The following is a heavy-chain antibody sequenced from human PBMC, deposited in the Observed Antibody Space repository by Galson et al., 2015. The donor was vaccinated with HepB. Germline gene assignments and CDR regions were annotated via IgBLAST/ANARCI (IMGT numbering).Heavy chain of an antibody. CDR2: IWYDGSNK. D-gene: IGHD1-26*01. J-gene: IGHJ3*02. Sequence: SLRLSCAASGFTFSSYGMHWVRQAPGKGLEWVAVIWYDGSNKYYADSVKGRFTISRDNSKNTLYLQMNSLRAEDTAAYYCARDFVGAPAPGAFDIWGQGTMVTVSS. V-gene: IGHV3-33*01. CDR3: ARDFVGAPAPGAFDI. CDR1: GFTFSSYG.